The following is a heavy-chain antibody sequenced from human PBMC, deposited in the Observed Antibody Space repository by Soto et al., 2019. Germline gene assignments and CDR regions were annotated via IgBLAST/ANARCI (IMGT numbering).Heavy chain of an antibody. CDR1: GFTFSSYA. CDR2: ISYDGSNK. D-gene: IGHD3-3*01. J-gene: IGHJ6*02. Sequence: QVQLVESGGGVVQPGRSLRLSCAASGFTFSSYAMHWVRQAPGKGLEWVAVISYDGSNKYYADSVNGRFTISRDNSKNTLYLHMNSLRAEDTAVYYCARDEIRFSWAYGMDVWGQGTTVTVSS. CDR3: ARDEIRFSWAYGMDV. V-gene: IGHV3-30-3*01.